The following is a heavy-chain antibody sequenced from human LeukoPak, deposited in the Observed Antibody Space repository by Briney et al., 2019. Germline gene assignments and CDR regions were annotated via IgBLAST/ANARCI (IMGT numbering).Heavy chain of an antibody. D-gene: IGHD2-2*01. CDR2: IYPGDSDT. CDR1: GYSFTSYW. CDR3: ARAIFLGYCSSTSCLQAFDI. Sequence: GESLKISCKGSGYSFTSYWIGWVRQMPGKGLEWMGIIYPGDSDTRYSPSFQGHVTISADKSISTAYLQWSRLKASDTAMHYCARAIFLGYCSSTSCLQAFDIWGQGTMVTVSS. J-gene: IGHJ3*02. V-gene: IGHV5-51*01.